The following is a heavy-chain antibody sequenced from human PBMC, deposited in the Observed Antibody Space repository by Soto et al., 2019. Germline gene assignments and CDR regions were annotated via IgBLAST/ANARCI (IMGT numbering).Heavy chain of an antibody. J-gene: IGHJ3*02. CDR3: ARHRGIWFGEAETGGTEDAFDI. Sequence: SETLSLTCTVSGGSISSSSYYWGWIRQPPGKGLEWIGSIYYSGSTYYNPSLKSRVTISVDTSKNQFSLKLSSVTAADTAVYYCARHRGIWFGEAETGGTEDAFDIWGQGTMVTVSS. V-gene: IGHV4-39*01. CDR1: GGSISSSSYY. CDR2: IYYSGST. D-gene: IGHD3-10*01.